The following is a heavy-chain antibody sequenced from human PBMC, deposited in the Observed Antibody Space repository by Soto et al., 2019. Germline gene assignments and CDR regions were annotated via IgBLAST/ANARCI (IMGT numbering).Heavy chain of an antibody. J-gene: IGHJ4*02. CDR3: NSGSEHDFWSWYL. Sequence: QERLVQSGADVRKPGSSVKVSCKVTGGTSTRYDINWVRQAPGQGLEWMGGIVPMFGTSKYAQKFQGRVTITADTSTNIAYMELRSLRSEDTAVYYCNSGSEHDFWSWYLWGKEPLVSAS. D-gene: IGHD3-3*01. CDR2: IVPMFGTS. V-gene: IGHV1-69*06. CDR1: GGTSTRYD.